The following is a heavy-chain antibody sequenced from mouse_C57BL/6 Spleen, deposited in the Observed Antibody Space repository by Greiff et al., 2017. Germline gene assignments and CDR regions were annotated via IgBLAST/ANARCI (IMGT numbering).Heavy chain of an antibody. V-gene: IGHV5-9*01. CDR3: ARRGDGYYGGFAY. D-gene: IGHD2-3*01. Sequence: EVKLMESGGGLVKPGGSLKLSCAASGFTFSSYTMSWVRQTPEKRLEWVATISGGGGNTYYPDSVKGRFTISRDNAKNTLYLQMSSLRSEDTALYYCARRGDGYYGGFAYWGQGTLVTVSA. CDR2: ISGGGGNT. CDR1: GFTFSSYT. J-gene: IGHJ3*01.